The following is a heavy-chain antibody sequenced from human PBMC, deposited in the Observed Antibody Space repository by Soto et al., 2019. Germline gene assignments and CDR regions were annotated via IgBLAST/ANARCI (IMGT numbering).Heavy chain of an antibody. CDR1: GFTFSSYG. CDR3: AKDQFYYDSNGYYYGIGYYYYGMDV. J-gene: IGHJ6*02. D-gene: IGHD3-22*01. V-gene: IGHV3-30*18. Sequence: GGSLRLSCAASGFTFSSYGMHWVRQAPGKGLEWVAVISYDGSNKYYADSVKGRFTISRDNSKNTLYLQMNSMRAEDTAVYYCAKDQFYYDSNGYYYGIGYYYYGMDVWGQGTTVTVSS. CDR2: ISYDGSNK.